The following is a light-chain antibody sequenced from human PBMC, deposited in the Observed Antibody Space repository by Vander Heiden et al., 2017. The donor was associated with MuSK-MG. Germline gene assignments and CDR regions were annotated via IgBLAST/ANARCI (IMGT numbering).Light chain of an antibody. Sequence: QSVLTQPPSASGPPGQRVTISCSGSRSNLGSHTLDWYQPLPGTAPELLFYTDNQRRSGVPARFSGSKSGTSASVATSGLQAEEEADYYCAAGDDSRKGWVFGGGTKLTVL. V-gene: IGLV1-44*01. CDR2: TDN. CDR3: AAGDDSRKGWV. CDR1: RSNLGSHT. J-gene: IGLJ3*02.